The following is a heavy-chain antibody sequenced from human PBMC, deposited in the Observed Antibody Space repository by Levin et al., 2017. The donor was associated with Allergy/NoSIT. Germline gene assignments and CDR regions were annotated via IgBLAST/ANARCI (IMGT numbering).Heavy chain of an antibody. Sequence: RSQTLSLTCTVSGGSISSSSYYWGWIRQPPGKGLEWIGSIYYGGSTYYNPSLKSRVTISVDTSKNQFSLRLSSVTAADTAVYYCARHARDHYYSDHYMDVWGKGTTVTVSS. J-gene: IGHJ6*03. CDR1: GGSISSSSYY. CDR3: ARHARDHYYSDHYMDV. V-gene: IGHV4-39*01. CDR2: IYYGGST.